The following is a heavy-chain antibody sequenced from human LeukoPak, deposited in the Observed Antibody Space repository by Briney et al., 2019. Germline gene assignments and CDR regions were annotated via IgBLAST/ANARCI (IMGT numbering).Heavy chain of an antibody. CDR1: NGSISSGGYY. Sequence: SETLSLTCTVSNGSISSGGYYWGWIRHHPGKGLEWIGYIYYSGSTYDNPSLKSRVTISVDTSKNPFSLQMSSVTAADTAVYYCARSDGYNGDYWGQGTLVTVSS. CDR2: IYYSGST. D-gene: IGHD5-24*01. V-gene: IGHV4-31*03. CDR3: ARSDGYNGDY. J-gene: IGHJ4*02.